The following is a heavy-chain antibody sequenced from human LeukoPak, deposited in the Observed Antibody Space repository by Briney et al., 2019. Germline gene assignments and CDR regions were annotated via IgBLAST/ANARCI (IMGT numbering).Heavy chain of an antibody. J-gene: IGHJ4*02. D-gene: IGHD5-24*01. CDR3: ARGLGEGYPDY. V-gene: IGHV4-34*01. CDR2: IKHGGFT. CDR1: GGSFSGLY. Sequence: SETLSLTCAVHGGSFSGLYWTWMRQPPGKELEWIGEIKHGGFTSYHPSLKSRVTMSEDTSNNQFSLKLTSVTAADTAVYYCARGLGEGYPDYWGPGTLVTVSS.